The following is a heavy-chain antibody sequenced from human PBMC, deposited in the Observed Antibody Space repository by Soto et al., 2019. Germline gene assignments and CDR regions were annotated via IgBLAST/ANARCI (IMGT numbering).Heavy chain of an antibody. CDR3: ARDRATVAEMYYYYGMEV. CDR1: GGSISSYY. D-gene: IGHD4-4*01. Sequence: SETLSLTCTVSGGSISSYYWSWIRQPAGKGLEWIGRIYTSGSTNYNPSLKSRVTMSVDTSKNQFSLKLSSVTAADTAVYYCARDRATVAEMYYYYGMEVWGQRTTVTVCS. CDR2: IYTSGST. V-gene: IGHV4-4*07. J-gene: IGHJ6*02.